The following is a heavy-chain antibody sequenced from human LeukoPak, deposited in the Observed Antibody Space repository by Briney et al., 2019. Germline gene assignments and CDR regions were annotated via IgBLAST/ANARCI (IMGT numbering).Heavy chain of an antibody. CDR3: VVGSGYDYDAYSSGPPQYFQH. CDR2: IIPILGIA. J-gene: IGHJ1*01. D-gene: IGHD5-12*01. CDR1: GGTFSSYA. Sequence: GASVKVSCKASGGTFSSYAISWVRQAPGQGLEWMGRIIPILGIANYAQKFQGRVTITADKSTSTAYMELSSLRSEDTAVYYCVVGSGYDYDAYSSGPPQYFQHWGQGTLVTVSS. V-gene: IGHV1-69*04.